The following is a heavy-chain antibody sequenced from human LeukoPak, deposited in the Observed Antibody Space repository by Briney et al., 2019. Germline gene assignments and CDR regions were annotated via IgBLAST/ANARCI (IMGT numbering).Heavy chain of an antibody. V-gene: IGHV4-39*07. CDR1: GGSISSSSYY. CDR3: ARDLIYTYYGFWSGYEPDNGFDP. D-gene: IGHD3-3*01. CDR2: IYYSGST. Sequence: PSETLSLTCTVSGGSISSSSYYRGWIRQPPGKGLEWIASIYYSGSTYYNPSLKSRVTISVDTSKNQFSLKLSSVTAADTAVYYCARDLIYTYYGFWSGYEPDNGFDPWGQGTLVTVSS. J-gene: IGHJ5*02.